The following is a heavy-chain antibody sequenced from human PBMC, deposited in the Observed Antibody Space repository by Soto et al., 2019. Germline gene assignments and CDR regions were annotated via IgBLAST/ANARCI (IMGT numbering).Heavy chain of an antibody. V-gene: IGHV3-74*01. CDR2: INADGTST. Sequence: DVQLVESGGGLVQPGGSLRLSCAASGFTFSNSWMHWVRQVSGKGLEWVSRINADGTSTSYADSVKGRFTISRDNAKNTWFLLVKGLRADAPSVYCCVKVLPGGAGVPRFSFAPWATGALVTFS. J-gene: IGHJ5*02. D-gene: IGHD3-9*01. CDR1: GFTFSNSW. CDR3: VKVLPGGAGVPRFSFAP.